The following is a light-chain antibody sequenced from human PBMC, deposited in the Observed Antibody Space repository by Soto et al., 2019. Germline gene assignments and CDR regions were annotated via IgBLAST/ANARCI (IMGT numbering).Light chain of an antibody. J-gene: IGKJ3*01. Sequence: DIQMTQSPSSLSASVGDRVTITCRASQSISNYVSWYQQKPGKAPKLLIYAASTLHSGVPSRFSGSGSWTVFTLPITSLPPENFSTFYLQPGFSTLPITVGPGTKVDIK. CDR3: QPGFSTLPIT. CDR1: QSISNY. V-gene: IGKV1-39*01. CDR2: AAS.